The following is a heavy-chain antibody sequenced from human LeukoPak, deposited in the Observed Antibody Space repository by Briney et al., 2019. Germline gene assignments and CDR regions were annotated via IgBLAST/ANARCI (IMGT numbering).Heavy chain of an antibody. V-gene: IGHV1-18*01. Sequence: ASVKVSCKASGYTFTSYGISWVRQAPGQGLEWMGWISAYNGNTNYAQKLQGRVTTTTDTSTSTAYMELRSLRSDDTAVYYCARDLSGIAVAGTLDYWGQGTLVTVSS. CDR3: ARDLSGIAVAGTLDY. J-gene: IGHJ4*02. CDR2: ISAYNGNT. CDR1: GYTFTSYG. D-gene: IGHD6-19*01.